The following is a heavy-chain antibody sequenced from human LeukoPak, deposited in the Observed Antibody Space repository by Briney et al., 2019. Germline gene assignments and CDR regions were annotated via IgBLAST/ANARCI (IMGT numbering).Heavy chain of an antibody. CDR3: ASTYRYCSGGSCSYYFDY. V-gene: IGHV4-59*11. J-gene: IGHJ4*02. CDR1: GGSISSHY. Sequence: SETLSLTCTVSGGSISSHYWSWIRQPPGKGLEWIGYIYYSGSANYNPSLKSRVTIPGDTSKNQFSLKLSSVTAADSAVYYCASTYRYCSGGSCSYYFDYWGQGTLVTVSS. D-gene: IGHD2-15*01. CDR2: IYYSGSA.